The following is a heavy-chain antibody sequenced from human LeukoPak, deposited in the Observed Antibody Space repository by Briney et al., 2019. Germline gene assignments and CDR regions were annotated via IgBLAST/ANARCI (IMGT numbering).Heavy chain of an antibody. J-gene: IGHJ6*03. D-gene: IGHD4-17*01. Sequence: SVKVSCKASGGTFSSYAISWVRQAPGQGLEWMGGIIPIFGTANYAQKFQGRVTITADESTSTAYMELSSLRSEDTAVYYCARVPGLTNGDYVPYYYYMDVWGKGTTVTISS. CDR2: IIPIFGTA. CDR3: ARVPGLTNGDYVPYYYYMDV. V-gene: IGHV1-69*13. CDR1: GGTFSSYA.